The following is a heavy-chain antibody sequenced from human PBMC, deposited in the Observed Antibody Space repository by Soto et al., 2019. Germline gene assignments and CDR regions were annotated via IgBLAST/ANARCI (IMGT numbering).Heavy chain of an antibody. CDR2: ISYTGTT. CDR1: GDSINTGAYY. J-gene: IGHJ5*02. D-gene: IGHD6-13*01. CDR3: ARAAMGEVATAVEVFWFDP. V-gene: IGHV4-30-4*01. Sequence: QVQLQESGPRLVKPSQTLSLTCTVSGDSINTGAYYWTWIRQPPGKGLEWIGYISYTGTTYYNPSLLSLVTISVYTSKNQFSLRLSSVTAADTAVYYCARAAMGEVATAVEVFWFDPWGQGTLVTVSS.